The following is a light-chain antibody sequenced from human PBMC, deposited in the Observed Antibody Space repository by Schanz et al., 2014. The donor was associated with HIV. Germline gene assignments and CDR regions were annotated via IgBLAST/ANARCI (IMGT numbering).Light chain of an antibody. CDR1: QTVSSNS. V-gene: IGKV3-20*01. Sequence: EIVLTQSPVILSLSPGERATLSCRASQTVSSNSLGWYQQKRGQVPRLLIYSASRRANGIPDRFSGSGSGTDFTLTISRLEPEDIAVYYCQQYGGSPTFGQGTKVEIK. CDR3: QQYGGSPT. CDR2: SAS. J-gene: IGKJ1*01.